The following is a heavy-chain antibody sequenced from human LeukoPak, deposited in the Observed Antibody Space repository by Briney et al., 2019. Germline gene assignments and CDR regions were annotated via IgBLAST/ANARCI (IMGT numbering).Heavy chain of an antibody. Sequence: PSETLSLTCTVSGGSISSYYWSWIRQPPGKGLEWIGYIYYSGSTNYNPSLKSRVTISVDTSKNQFSLKLSSVPGADTAVYYCAGTNYGDYVDAFDIWGQGTMVTVSS. J-gene: IGHJ3*02. D-gene: IGHD4-17*01. CDR1: GGSISSYY. V-gene: IGHV4-59*01. CDR2: IYYSGST. CDR3: AGTNYGDYVDAFDI.